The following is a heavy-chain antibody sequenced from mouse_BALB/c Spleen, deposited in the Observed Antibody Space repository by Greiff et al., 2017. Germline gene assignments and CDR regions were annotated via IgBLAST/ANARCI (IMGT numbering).Heavy chain of an antibody. Sequence: QVQLQQPGAELVKPGASVKLSRKASGYTFTSYWMHWVKQRPGQGLEWIGEINPSNGRTNYNEKFKSKATLTVDKSSSTAYMQLSSLTSEDSAVYYCARGGLGYDWYFDVWGAGTTVTVSS. J-gene: IGHJ1*01. CDR3: ARGGLGYDWYFDV. D-gene: IGHD2-2*01. CDR2: INPSNGRT. V-gene: IGHV1S81*02. CDR1: GYTFTSYW.